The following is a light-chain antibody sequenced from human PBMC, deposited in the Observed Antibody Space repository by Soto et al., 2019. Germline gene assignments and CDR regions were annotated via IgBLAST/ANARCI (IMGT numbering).Light chain of an antibody. V-gene: IGLV1-40*01. CDR3: QSYDSSLSGWV. J-gene: IGLJ3*02. CDR1: SSNTGAGYD. CDR2: TNN. Sequence: QSVLTQPPSVSGAPGQRVTISCTGSSSNTGAGYDVHWYQQIPGTAPKLLIYTNNNRPSGVPDRFSGSKSGTSASLAITGLLAEDEADYYCQSYDSSLSGWVFGGGTKLTVL.